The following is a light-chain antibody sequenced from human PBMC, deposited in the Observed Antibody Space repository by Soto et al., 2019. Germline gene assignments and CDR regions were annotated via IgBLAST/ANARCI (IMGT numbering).Light chain of an antibody. J-gene: IGKJ3*01. Sequence: DIQMTQSPSSLSASVGDRVTITCQASQDITNYLNWYQQKPGEAPKLLIYDASNLETGGPSRFSGSGSGTDFTFTISSLQPEDIATYYCLQYDISPVFGPGTKVDIK. CDR2: DAS. CDR3: LQYDISPV. CDR1: QDITNY. V-gene: IGKV1-33*01.